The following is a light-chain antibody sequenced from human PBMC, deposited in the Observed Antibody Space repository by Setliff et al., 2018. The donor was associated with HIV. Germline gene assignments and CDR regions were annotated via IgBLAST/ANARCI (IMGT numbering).Light chain of an antibody. CDR2: GAS. CDR3: QQYNDWPQA. Sequence: TLSVSPGERATLSCRASQSVSSNLAWYQQKPGQAPRLLIYGASTRATGIPARFSGSGSGTEFTLIISSLQSEDFAVYYCQQYNDWPQAFGQGTKVDIK. J-gene: IGKJ1*01. V-gene: IGKV3-15*01. CDR1: QSVSSN.